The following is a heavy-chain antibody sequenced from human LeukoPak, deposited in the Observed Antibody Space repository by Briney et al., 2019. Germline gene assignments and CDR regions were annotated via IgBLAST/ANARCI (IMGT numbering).Heavy chain of an antibody. CDR1: GFIFNSFS. Sequence: QTGGSLRLSCSASGFIFNSFSMAWVRLAPGKGLEWVAVISYDGSNKYYADSVKGRFTISRDNSKNTLYLQMNSLRAEDTAVYYCARDHLRTYYDFWSGYYHNWFDPWGQGTLVTVSS. CDR3: ARDHLRTYYDFWSGYYHNWFDP. J-gene: IGHJ5*02. D-gene: IGHD3-3*01. CDR2: ISYDGSNK. V-gene: IGHV3-30*04.